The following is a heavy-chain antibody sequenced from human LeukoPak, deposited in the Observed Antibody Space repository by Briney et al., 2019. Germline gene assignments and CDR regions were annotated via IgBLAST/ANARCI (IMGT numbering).Heavy chain of an antibody. Sequence: GGSLRLSCAASGFTFSSYGMHWVRQAPGKGLEWVAFIRYDGSNKYYADSVKGRFTISRDNSKNTLYLQMNSLRAEDTAVYYCAKEITMIVVVITESYYFDYWGQGTLVTVSS. J-gene: IGHJ4*02. V-gene: IGHV3-30*02. D-gene: IGHD3-22*01. CDR1: GFTFSSYG. CDR3: AKEITMIVVVITESYYFDY. CDR2: IRYDGSNK.